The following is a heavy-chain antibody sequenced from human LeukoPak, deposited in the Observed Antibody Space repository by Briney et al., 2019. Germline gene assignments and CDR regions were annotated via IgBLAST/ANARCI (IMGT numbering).Heavy chain of an antibody. J-gene: IGHJ4*02. V-gene: IGHV3-53*01. CDR3: ARGPLHGSGSYLFDY. CDR1: GFTVSSNY. CDR2: IYSGGST. Sequence: GGSLRLSCAASGFTVSSNYMSWVRQAPGKGLEWVSVIYSGGSTYYADSVKGRFTISRDNSKNTLYLQMNSLRAEDTAVYYCARGPLHGSGSYLFDYWGQGTLVTVSS. D-gene: IGHD3-10*01.